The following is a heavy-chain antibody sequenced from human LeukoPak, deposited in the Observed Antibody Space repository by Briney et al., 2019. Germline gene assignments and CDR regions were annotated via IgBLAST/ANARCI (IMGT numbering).Heavy chain of an antibody. CDR1: GYTITSND. CDR2: MNPNTGNT. V-gene: IGHV1-8*02. Sequence: ASVKVSCKASGYTITSNDINWVRQATGQGLEWMGWMNPNTGNTGYAQKFQGRVTMTRNTSISTAYMELSSLRSEDTAVYYCARESGGSGSYSNYYYYMDVWGKGTTVTISS. D-gene: IGHD3-10*01. J-gene: IGHJ6*03. CDR3: ARESGGSGSYSNYYYYMDV.